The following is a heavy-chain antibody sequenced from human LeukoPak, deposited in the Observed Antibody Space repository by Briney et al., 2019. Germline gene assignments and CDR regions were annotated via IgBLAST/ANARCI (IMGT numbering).Heavy chain of an antibody. CDR1: GFSFSSYW. Sequence: GGSLRLSCTVSGFSFSSYWMSWVRQAPGKGLERVANIEHDGSTKFYLDSVKGRFTISRDNAMSSLYLQMNSLRAEDTVLYHCARVRGYGQDRRAFDIWGQGTMVTVSS. D-gene: IGHD6-25*01. V-gene: IGHV3-7*03. CDR2: IEHDGSTK. CDR3: ARVRGYGQDRRAFDI. J-gene: IGHJ3*02.